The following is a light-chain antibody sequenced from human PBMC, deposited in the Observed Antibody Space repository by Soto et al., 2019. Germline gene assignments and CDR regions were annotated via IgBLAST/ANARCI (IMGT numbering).Light chain of an antibody. CDR3: QQYNNWPGT. CDR1: QSVGSN. Sequence: ELLMTQSPATLSVSPGERATLSSRASQSVGSNLAWYQQKPGQAPRLLIYGASTRATGIPARFSGSGSGTEFTLTISSLQSEDFAVYYCQQYNNWPGTFGQGTKVEIK. J-gene: IGKJ1*01. V-gene: IGKV3-15*01. CDR2: GAS.